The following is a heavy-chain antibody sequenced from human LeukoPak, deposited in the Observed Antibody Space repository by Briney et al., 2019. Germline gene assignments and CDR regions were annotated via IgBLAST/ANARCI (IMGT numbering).Heavy chain of an antibody. J-gene: IGHJ4*02. Sequence: GGSLRLSCAASGFTFNNAWMSWVRQAPGKGLEWVGHIKSKADGGTTNYAAPVKGRFTISRDDSKTTLYLQMNSLKTEDTAVYFCATESQYYYDSSGYSGRFDYWGQGTLVTVSS. CDR3: ATESQYYYDSSGYSGRFDY. CDR2: IKSKADGGTT. D-gene: IGHD3-22*01. V-gene: IGHV3-15*01. CDR1: GFTFNNAW.